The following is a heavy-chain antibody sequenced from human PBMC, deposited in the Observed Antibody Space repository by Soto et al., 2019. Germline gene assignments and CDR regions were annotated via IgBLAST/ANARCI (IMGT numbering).Heavy chain of an antibody. J-gene: IGHJ6*02. Sequence: EVQLLESGGGLVQPGGSLRLSCAASGFTFSYYTMSWVRQAPGKGLEWVSGISGSGDTIYYADSVKGRFTISRDNSKNTLYMQMNSLRADDTAVYYCGDPVPAATHYDYYDMDVWGQGTTVTVSS. CDR2: ISGSGDTI. V-gene: IGHV3-23*01. CDR3: GDPVPAATHYDYYDMDV. CDR1: GFTFSYYT. D-gene: IGHD2-2*01.